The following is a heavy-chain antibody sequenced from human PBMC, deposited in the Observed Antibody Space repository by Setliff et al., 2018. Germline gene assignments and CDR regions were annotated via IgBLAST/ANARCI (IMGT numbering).Heavy chain of an antibody. D-gene: IGHD3-10*01. CDR3: ARVRGLGSMVRGVDY. CDR2: ISAYNGNT. CDR1: GYTFTSYG. Sequence: ASVKVSCKASGYTFTSYGISWVRQAPGQGLEWMGWISAYNGNTNYAQKFQGRVTMTRDTSTSTVYMELSRLRSDDTAVYYCARVRGLGSMVRGVDYWGQGTLVTVSS. J-gene: IGHJ4*02. V-gene: IGHV1-18*01.